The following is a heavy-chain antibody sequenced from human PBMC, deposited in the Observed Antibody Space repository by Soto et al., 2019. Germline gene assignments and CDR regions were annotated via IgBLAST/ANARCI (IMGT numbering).Heavy chain of an antibody. CDR1: GGSISSYY. J-gene: IGHJ6*02. D-gene: IGHD6-6*01. Sequence: SETLSLTCTVSGGSISSYYWSWIRQPPGKGLEWIGYIYYSGSTNYNPSLKSRVTISVDTSKNQFSLKLSSVTAADTAVYYCAREDGGAARPGRYYYYGMDVWGQGTTVTVSS. V-gene: IGHV4-59*01. CDR2: IYYSGST. CDR3: AREDGGAARPGRYYYYGMDV.